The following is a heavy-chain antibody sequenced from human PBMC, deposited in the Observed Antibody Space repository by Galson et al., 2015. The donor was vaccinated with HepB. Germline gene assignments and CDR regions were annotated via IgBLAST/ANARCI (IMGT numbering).Heavy chain of an antibody. V-gene: IGHV3-30-3*01. D-gene: IGHD5-18*01. Sequence: SLRLSCAASGFTFSSYAMHWVRQAPGKGLEWVAVISYDGSNKYYADSVKGRFTISRDNSKNTLYLQMNSLRAEDTAVYYCARDPWIQLWLYYFDYWGQGTLVTVSS. CDR2: ISYDGSNK. CDR3: ARDPWIQLWLYYFDY. CDR1: GFTFSSYA. J-gene: IGHJ4*02.